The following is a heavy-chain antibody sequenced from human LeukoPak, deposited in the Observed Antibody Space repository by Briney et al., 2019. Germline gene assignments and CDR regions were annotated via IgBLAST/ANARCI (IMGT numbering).Heavy chain of an antibody. CDR2: INHTGRT. V-gene: IGHV4-34*01. Sequence: GNVLSWIVEINHTGRTNYTPSLKSRVTISVDTYKNQFSLKLSSVTAADTAVYYCAAFDYWGQGTLVTVSS. J-gene: IGHJ4*02. CDR3: AAFDY.